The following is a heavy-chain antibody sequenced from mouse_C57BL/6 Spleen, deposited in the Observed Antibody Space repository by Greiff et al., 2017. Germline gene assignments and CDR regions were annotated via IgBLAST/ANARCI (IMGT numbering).Heavy chain of an antibody. CDR1: GFTFSSYG. V-gene: IGHV5-6*01. J-gene: IGHJ4*01. CDR2: ISSGGSYT. Sequence: EVQLVESGGDLVKPGGSLKLSCAASGFTFSSYGMSWVRQTPDKRLEWVATISSGGSYTYYPDSVKGRFTISRDNAKNTLYLQMSSLKSEDTAMYYCARTAPDAMDYWGQGTSVTVSS. CDR3: ARTAPDAMDY.